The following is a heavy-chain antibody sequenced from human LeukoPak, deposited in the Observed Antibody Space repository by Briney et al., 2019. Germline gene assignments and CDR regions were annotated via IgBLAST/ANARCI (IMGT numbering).Heavy chain of an antibody. J-gene: IGHJ4*02. Sequence: GGSLRLSCAASGFTFSSYNMNWVRQAPGKGLEWVSSISSSSSYIYYADSVKGRFTISRDNAKNSLYLQMNSLRAEDTAVYYCARDDTAMGKFDYWGQGTLVTVSS. CDR1: GFTFSSYN. CDR3: ARDDTAMGKFDY. V-gene: IGHV3-21*01. D-gene: IGHD5-18*01. CDR2: ISSSSSYI.